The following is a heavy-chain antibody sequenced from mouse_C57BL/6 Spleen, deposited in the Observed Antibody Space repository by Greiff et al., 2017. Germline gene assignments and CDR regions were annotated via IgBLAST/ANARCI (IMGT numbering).Heavy chain of an antibody. CDR1: GFTFSSYA. CDR3: AREELGGRAY. CDR2: ISDGGSYT. J-gene: IGHJ3*01. V-gene: IGHV5-4*01. D-gene: IGHD4-1*01. Sequence: EVQLQESGGGLVKPGGSLKLSCAASGFTFSSYAMSWVRQTPEKRLEWVATISDGGSYTYYPDNVKGRFTIARDNAKNNLYLQMSHLKSEDTAMYYCAREELGGRAYWGQGTLVTVSA.